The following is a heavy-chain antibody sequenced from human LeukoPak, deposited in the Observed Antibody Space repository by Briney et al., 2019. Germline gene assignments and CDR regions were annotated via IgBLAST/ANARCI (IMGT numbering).Heavy chain of an antibody. CDR3: ARDRMATIGDAFDI. V-gene: IGHV4-59*01. CDR2: IYYSGST. J-gene: IGHJ3*02. CDR1: GGSISSYY. D-gene: IGHD5-24*01. Sequence: SETLSLTCTVSGGSISSYYWSWIRQPPGKGLEWIGYIYYSGSTNYNPSLKSRVTISVDTSKNQFSLKLSSVTAADTAVYYCARDRMATIGDAFDIWGQGTMVTVSS.